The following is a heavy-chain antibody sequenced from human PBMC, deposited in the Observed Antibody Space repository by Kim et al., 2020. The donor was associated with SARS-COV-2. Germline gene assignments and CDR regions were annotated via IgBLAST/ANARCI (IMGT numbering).Heavy chain of an antibody. Sequence: SETLSLTCAVYGGSFSGYYWSWIRQPPGKGLEWIGEINHSGSTNYNPSLKSRVTISVDTSKNQFSLKLSSVTAADTAVYYCARAPTYYYGSGSYYFDYWGQGTLVTVSS. V-gene: IGHV4-34*01. CDR2: INHSGST. CDR1: GGSFSGYY. D-gene: IGHD3-10*01. CDR3: ARAPTYYYGSGSYYFDY. J-gene: IGHJ4*02.